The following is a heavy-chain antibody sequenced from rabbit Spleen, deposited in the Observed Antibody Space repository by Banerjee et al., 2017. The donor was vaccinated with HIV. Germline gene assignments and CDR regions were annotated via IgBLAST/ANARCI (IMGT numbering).Heavy chain of an antibody. D-gene: IGHD1-1*01. J-gene: IGHJ6*01. CDR2: IGSGATGNT. CDR3: ARDTSTSFSTYGMDL. Sequence: QQQLEESGGGLVKPGGTLTLTCKASGIDFSSYWMCWVRQAPGKGLEWIGCIGSGATGNTYSAIWAKGRFTISKTSSTTVTLQMTSLTAADTATYFCARDTSTSFSTYGMDLWGPGTLVTVS. V-gene: IGHV1S45*01. CDR1: GIDFSSYW.